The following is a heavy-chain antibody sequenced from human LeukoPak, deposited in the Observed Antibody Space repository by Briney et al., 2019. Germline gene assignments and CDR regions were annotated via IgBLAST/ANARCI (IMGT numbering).Heavy chain of an antibody. D-gene: IGHD4-17*01. J-gene: IGHJ4*02. CDR1: GGSFSGYY. Sequence: SETLSLTCAVYGGSFSGYYWSWIRQPPGKGLEWIGEINHSGSTNYNPSLKSRVTISVDTSENQFSLKLSSVTAADTAVYYCAREKLDGDYFFDYWGQGTLVTVSS. CDR3: AREKLDGDYFFDY. V-gene: IGHV4-34*01. CDR2: INHSGST.